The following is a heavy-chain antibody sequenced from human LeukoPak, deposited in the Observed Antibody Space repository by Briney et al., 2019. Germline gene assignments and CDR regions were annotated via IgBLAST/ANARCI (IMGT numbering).Heavy chain of an antibody. D-gene: IGHD1-26*01. Sequence: GGSLRLSCAVSGFTVSSNYMTWVRQAPGKGLEWVSVIYSGGTTYYADSVKGRFTISRDNSKNTLYLQMNSLRAEDTAVYYCAILYSGSPNIDYWGQGTLVTVSS. CDR2: IYSGGTT. CDR1: GFTVSSNY. V-gene: IGHV3-53*05. CDR3: AILYSGSPNIDY. J-gene: IGHJ4*02.